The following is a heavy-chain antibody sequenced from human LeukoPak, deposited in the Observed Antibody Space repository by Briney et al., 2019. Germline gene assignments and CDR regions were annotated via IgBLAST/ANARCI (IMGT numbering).Heavy chain of an antibody. D-gene: IGHD5-18*01. CDR3: ARDRGRDTAMSDY. J-gene: IGHJ4*02. CDR2: INPSGGST. V-gene: IGHV1-46*01. CDR1: GYTFTGYY. Sequence: GASVKVSCKASGYTFTGYYMHWVRQAPGQGLEWLGIINPSGGSTSYAQKFQGRVTMTRDTSTSTVYMELSSLRSEDTAVYYCARDRGRDTAMSDYWGQGTLVTVSS.